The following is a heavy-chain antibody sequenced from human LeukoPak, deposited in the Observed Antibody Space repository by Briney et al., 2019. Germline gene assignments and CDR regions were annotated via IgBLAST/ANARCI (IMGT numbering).Heavy chain of an antibody. CDR1: GGSISSYY. Sequence: SETLSLTCTVSGGSISSYYWSWIRQPPGKGLEWIGYIYYSGSTNYNPSLKSRVTISVDTSKSQFSLKLSSVTAADTAVYYCARGHGGNPEKYFDYWGQGTLVTVSS. J-gene: IGHJ4*02. D-gene: IGHD4-23*01. V-gene: IGHV4-59*01. CDR2: IYYSGST. CDR3: ARGHGGNPEKYFDY.